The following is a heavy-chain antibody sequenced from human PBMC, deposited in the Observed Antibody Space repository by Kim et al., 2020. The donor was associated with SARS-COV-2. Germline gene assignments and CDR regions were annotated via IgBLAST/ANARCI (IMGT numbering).Heavy chain of an antibody. Sequence: YYNPSLKSRVTISVDTSKNQFSLKLSSVTAADTAVYYCARLHAAGTFFDYWGQGTLVTVSS. D-gene: IGHD6-13*01. J-gene: IGHJ4*02. CDR3: ARLHAAGTFFDY. V-gene: IGHV4-39*01.